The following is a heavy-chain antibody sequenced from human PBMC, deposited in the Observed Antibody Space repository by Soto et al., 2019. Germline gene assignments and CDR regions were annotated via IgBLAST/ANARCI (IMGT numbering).Heavy chain of an antibody. CDR1: GFTFSSYW. Sequence: TGGSLRLSCAASGFTFSSYWMSWVRQAPGKGLEWVANIKQDGSEKYYVDSVKGRFTISRDNAKNSLYLQMNSLRAEDTAVYYCAEAQRPITGADGMDVWGQGTTVAVSS. J-gene: IGHJ6*02. CDR2: IKQDGSEK. D-gene: IGHD1-20*01. CDR3: AEAQRPITGADGMDV. V-gene: IGHV3-7*03.